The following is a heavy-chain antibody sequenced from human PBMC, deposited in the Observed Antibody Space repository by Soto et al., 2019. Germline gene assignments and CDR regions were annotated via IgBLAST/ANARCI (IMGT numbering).Heavy chain of an antibody. D-gene: IGHD6-19*01. CDR1: GFTFDDYA. Sequence: GGSLRLSCAASGFTFDDYAMHWVRQAPGKGLEWVSGISWNSGSIGYADSVKGRFTISRDNAKNSMYLQMNSLRAEDTALYYCAKDIWEGVISSRAVAGIAAFDIWGQGTMVTVSS. J-gene: IGHJ3*02. CDR3: AKDIWEGVISSRAVAGIAAFDI. CDR2: ISWNSGSI. V-gene: IGHV3-9*01.